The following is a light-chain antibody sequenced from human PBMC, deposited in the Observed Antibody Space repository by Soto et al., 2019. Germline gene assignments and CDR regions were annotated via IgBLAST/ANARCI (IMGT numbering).Light chain of an antibody. V-gene: IGKV3-20*01. CDR2: GAS. Sequence: IVLTQSPGTLSLSPGERATLSCRASQSVDSGYLAWYQHRPGQAPSLLIYGASSRATDIPDRFSGSGSGTDFALTISRMETEDFAVYYCQHYGSLQWTFDQGTKVE. CDR3: QHYGSLQWT. CDR1: QSVDSGY. J-gene: IGKJ1*01.